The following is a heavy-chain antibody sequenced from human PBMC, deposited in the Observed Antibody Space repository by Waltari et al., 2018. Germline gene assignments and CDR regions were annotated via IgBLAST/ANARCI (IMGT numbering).Heavy chain of an antibody. V-gene: IGHV3-48*03. J-gene: IGHJ4*02. D-gene: IGHD3-3*01. CDR1: GFTFSSYE. CDR3: ARDFGSGFLDYFDY. CDR2: ISSSGSTI. Sequence: EVQLVESGGGLVQPGGSLRLSCAASGFTFSSYEMNWVRRAPGKGLEWVLYISSSGSTIYYADSVKGRFTISRDNAKNSLYLQMNSLRAEDTAVYYCARDFGSGFLDYFDYWGQGTLVTVSS.